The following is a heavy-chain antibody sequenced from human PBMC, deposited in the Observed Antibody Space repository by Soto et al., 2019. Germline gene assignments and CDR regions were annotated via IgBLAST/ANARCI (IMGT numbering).Heavy chain of an antibody. V-gene: IGHV4-30-4*01. Sequence: QVQLQESGPGLVKPSQTLSLTCTVSGGSISTVNYWWSWIRQSPDMGLEWIGHIYNGGSTYNNPSLESXXTXSXXMSKNQLSLTLSSVSAADTAVYYCARGPSGDKVDSWGQGTLVTVSS. CDR1: GGSISTVNYW. J-gene: IGHJ4*02. D-gene: IGHD7-27*01. CDR2: IYNGGST. CDR3: ARGPSGDKVDS.